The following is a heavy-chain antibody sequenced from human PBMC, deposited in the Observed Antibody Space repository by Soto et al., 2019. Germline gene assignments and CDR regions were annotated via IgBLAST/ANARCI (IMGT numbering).Heavy chain of an antibody. CDR3: AKDTGRGGGSVFDY. V-gene: IGHV3-23*01. CDR2: ISGSGADT. D-gene: IGHD2-15*01. CDR1: GFIFSNYA. J-gene: IGHJ4*02. Sequence: ESGGGLVPPGGSLRLSCAPSGFIFSNYAMSWVRQARGKGLEWVSAISGSGADTYYTESVKGRFTISRDNFKNTLYLQMNSLRAEDTAVYYCAKDTGRGGGSVFDYWGQGTLVTVSS.